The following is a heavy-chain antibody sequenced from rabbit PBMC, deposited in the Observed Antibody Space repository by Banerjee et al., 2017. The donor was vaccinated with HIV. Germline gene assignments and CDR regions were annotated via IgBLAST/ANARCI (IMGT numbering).Heavy chain of an antibody. D-gene: IGHD6-1*01. V-gene: IGHV1S40*01. J-gene: IGHJ4*01. Sequence: QSLEESGGDLVKPGASLTLTCTASGFSFSSSYYMCWVRQAPGKGLELIACIYAGSSGSTYYASWAKGRFTISKTSSTTVTLQMTSLTAADTATYFCARDLAGYAGYGYANGGINLWGPGTLVTVS. CDR3: ARDLAGYAGYGYANGGINL. CDR1: GFSFSSSYY. CDR2: IYAGSSGST.